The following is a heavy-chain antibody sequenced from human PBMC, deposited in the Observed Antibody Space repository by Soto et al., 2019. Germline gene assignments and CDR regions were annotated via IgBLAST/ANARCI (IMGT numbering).Heavy chain of an antibody. CDR2: IHHSGSI. Sequence: SETLSLTCTVSGGSISSDYYHWTWIRQSPERGLEWIGYIHHSGSILYNPSLKSRVTISVDTSKNQFSLHLSSVTAADTAVYYCATTTPRDCTNGVCYAFDIWSQGTMVTVSS. J-gene: IGHJ3*02. CDR1: GGSISSDYYH. D-gene: IGHD2-8*01. CDR3: ATTTPRDCTNGVCYAFDI. V-gene: IGHV4-30-4*08.